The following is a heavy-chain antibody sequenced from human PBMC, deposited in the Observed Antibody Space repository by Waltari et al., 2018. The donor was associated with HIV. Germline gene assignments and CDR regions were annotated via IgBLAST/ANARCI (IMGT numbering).Heavy chain of an antibody. Sequence: EVQLLESGGGLVQPGGSLRLSCAASGFTFSSYAMSWVRQAPGKGLGWGSAISGSVGSTYYADSVKGRFTISRDNSKNTLDLQMNSRRAEDTAVHYCAKCLGGSYSFDYWGQGTLVTVSS. CDR3: AKCLGGSYSFDY. D-gene: IGHD1-26*01. V-gene: IGHV3-23*01. CDR2: ISGSVGST. CDR1: GFTFSSYA. J-gene: IGHJ4*02.